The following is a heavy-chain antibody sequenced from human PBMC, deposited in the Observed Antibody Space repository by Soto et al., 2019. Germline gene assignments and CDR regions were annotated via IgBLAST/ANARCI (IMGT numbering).Heavy chain of an antibody. V-gene: IGHV4-31*03. CDR3: ARASLLRFLEWLSYLYVDAFDI. CDR1: GGSISSGGYY. J-gene: IGHJ3*02. D-gene: IGHD3-3*01. CDR2: IYYSGST. Sequence: PSETLSLTCTVSGGSISSGGYYWSWIRQHPGKGLEWIGYIYYSGSTYYNPSLKSRVTISVDTSKNQFSLKLSSVTAADTAVYYCARASLLRFLEWLSYLYVDAFDIWGQGTMVTVSS.